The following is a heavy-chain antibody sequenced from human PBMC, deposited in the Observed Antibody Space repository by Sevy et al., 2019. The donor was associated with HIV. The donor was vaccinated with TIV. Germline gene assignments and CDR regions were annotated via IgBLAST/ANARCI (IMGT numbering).Heavy chain of an antibody. D-gene: IGHD3-22*01. CDR2: ISGSGGST. Sequence: GGSLRLSCAASGFTFSSYAMSWVRQAPGKGLEWVSAISGSGGSTYYADSVKGRFTISRDNSKNTLYLQMNSLRAEDTVVYYCAVYYYDSSGTPFDIWGQGTMVTVSS. CDR1: GFTFSSYA. CDR3: AVYYYDSSGTPFDI. V-gene: IGHV3-23*01. J-gene: IGHJ3*02.